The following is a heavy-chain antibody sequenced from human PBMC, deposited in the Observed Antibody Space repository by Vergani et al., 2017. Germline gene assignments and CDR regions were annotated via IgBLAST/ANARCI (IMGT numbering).Heavy chain of an antibody. Sequence: EVQLVESGGGLVQPGGSLRLSCAASGFTFSSYSMNWVRQAPGKGLEWVSYISSSSSTIYYADSVKGRFTISRDNAKNSLYLHMNSLRAEDTAVYYCARGGEGYSNTDYYYYGMDVWGQGTTVTVSS. CDR2: ISSSSSTI. CDR1: GFTFSSYS. D-gene: IGHD4-11*01. V-gene: IGHV3-48*04. CDR3: ARGGEGYSNTDYYYYGMDV. J-gene: IGHJ6*02.